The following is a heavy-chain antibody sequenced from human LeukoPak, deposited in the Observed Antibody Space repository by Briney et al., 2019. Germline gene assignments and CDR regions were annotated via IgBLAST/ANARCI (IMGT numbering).Heavy chain of an antibody. V-gene: IGHV3-20*04. D-gene: IGHD3-10*01. CDR1: GFAFDDHG. Sequence: PGGSLRLSCVASGFAFDDHGMKWVRHGPGKGLEWVSGSSSIGGRTVYAESVKGRFAISRDNVKNSLYLQMNSLRAEDTALYYCVRDVSYGAFDIWGQGTRVSVSS. CDR2: SSSIGGRT. CDR3: VRDVSYGAFDI. J-gene: IGHJ3*02.